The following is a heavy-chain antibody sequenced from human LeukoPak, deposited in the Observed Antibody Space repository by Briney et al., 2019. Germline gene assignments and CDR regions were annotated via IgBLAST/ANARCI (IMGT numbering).Heavy chain of an antibody. CDR2: INPNSGGT. D-gene: IGHD2-2*01. CDR1: GYTFTGYC. CDR3: ARDLGLYCSSTSCWSGAFDI. V-gene: IGHV1-2*02. J-gene: IGHJ3*02. Sequence: ASVKVSCKASGYTFTGYCMHWVRQAPGQGLEWMGWINPNSGGTNYAQKFQGRVTMTRDTSISTAYMELSRLRSDDTAVYYCARDLGLYCSSTSCWSGAFDIWGQGTMVTVSS.